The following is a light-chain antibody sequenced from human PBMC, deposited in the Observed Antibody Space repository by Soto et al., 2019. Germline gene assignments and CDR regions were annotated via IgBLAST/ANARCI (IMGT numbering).Light chain of an antibody. CDR3: QQYDSYPRT. CDR1: QGISSY. Sequence: AIRMTQSPSSLSASTGDRVTITCRASQGISSYLAWSQQKPGKAPTLLIYAASTLQSVVPSRFSVSGSGTDFTLPISCLQSEDFATDYYQQYDSYPRTFGQGTTGDIQ. CDR2: AAS. J-gene: IGKJ1*01. V-gene: IGKV1-8*01.